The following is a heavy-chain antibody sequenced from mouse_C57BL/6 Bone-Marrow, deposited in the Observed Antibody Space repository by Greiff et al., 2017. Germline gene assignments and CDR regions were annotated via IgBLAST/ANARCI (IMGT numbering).Heavy chain of an antibody. Sequence: EVQLQESGPELVKPGASVKISCKASGYSFTDYNMNWVKQSNGTSLEWIGVINPNYGTTSYNQKFKGKATLTVDQSSSTAYMRLNSLTSEDSAVYYCARSFYYGSLVAYWGQGTLVTVSA. V-gene: IGHV1-39*01. CDR3: ARSFYYGSLVAY. CDR1: GYSFTDYN. J-gene: IGHJ3*01. D-gene: IGHD1-1*01. CDR2: INPNYGTT.